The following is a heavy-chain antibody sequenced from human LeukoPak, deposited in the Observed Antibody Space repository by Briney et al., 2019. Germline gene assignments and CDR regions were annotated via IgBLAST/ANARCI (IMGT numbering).Heavy chain of an antibody. Sequence: PSETLSLTCTVSGGSISSYYWSWIRQPPGRGLEWIGYIYYSGSTNYNPSLKSRVTISVDTSKNQFSLKLSSVTAADTAVYYCARLVPLSDDDAFDIWGQGTMVTVSS. CDR1: GGSISSYY. CDR3: ARLVPLSDDDAFDI. V-gene: IGHV4-59*08. D-gene: IGHD2-21*01. J-gene: IGHJ3*02. CDR2: IYYSGST.